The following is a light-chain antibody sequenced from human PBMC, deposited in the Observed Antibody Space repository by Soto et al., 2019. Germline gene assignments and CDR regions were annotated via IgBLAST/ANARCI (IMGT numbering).Light chain of an antibody. J-gene: IGKJ2*01. CDR1: QSVSSNY. CDR3: QQYGTSPQT. CDR2: DAS. Sequence: EIVLTQSPGTLSLSPGERATLSCRASQSVSSNYLAWYQQKPGQAPRLLIFDASTRATGIPDSFSGSGSGTDFTLTISRLEPEDFAVYYCQQYGTSPQTFGQGTKLEIK. V-gene: IGKV3-20*01.